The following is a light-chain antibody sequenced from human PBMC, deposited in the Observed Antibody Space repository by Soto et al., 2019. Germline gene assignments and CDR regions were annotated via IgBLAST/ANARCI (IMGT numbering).Light chain of an antibody. J-gene: IGLJ2*01. Sequence: QSALTQPRSVSESPGQSVAISCTGTSSDVGAYNHVSWYQQHPGKAPKVMIYDVSKRPSGVPDRFSGSKSGNTASLTISGLQAGDEADYYCCSYAGSYTPRVVFGGGTKLTVL. CDR1: SSDVGAYNH. V-gene: IGLV2-11*01. CDR2: DVS. CDR3: CSYAGSYTPRVV.